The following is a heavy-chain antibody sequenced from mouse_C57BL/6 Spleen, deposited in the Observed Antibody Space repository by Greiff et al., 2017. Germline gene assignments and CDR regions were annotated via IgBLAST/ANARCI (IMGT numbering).Heavy chain of an antibody. D-gene: IGHD2-1*01. CDR1: GYTFTDYE. Sequence: QVQLKQSGAELVRPGASVTLSCKASGYTFTDYEMHWVKQTPVHGLEWIGAIDPETGGTAYNQKFKGKAILTADKSSSTAYMELRSLTSEDSAVYYCNHGNHGGRYAMDYWGQGTSVTVSS. V-gene: IGHV1-15*01. CDR3: NHGNHGGRYAMDY. J-gene: IGHJ4*01. CDR2: IDPETGGT.